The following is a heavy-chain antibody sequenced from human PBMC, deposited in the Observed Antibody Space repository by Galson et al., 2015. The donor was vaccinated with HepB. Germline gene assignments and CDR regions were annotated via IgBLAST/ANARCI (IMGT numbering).Heavy chain of an antibody. J-gene: IGHJ3*02. V-gene: IGHV3-23*01. CDR3: AYCSGGSCYSHGFDI. CDR1: GFTFSGYA. CDR2: ISASTTST. Sequence: SLRLSCAGSGFTFSGYAMGWVHQAPGKGLEWVSSISASTTSTFYADSVKGRFTISRDNSKNTLFLQMNSLRAEDSAVYYCAYCSGGSCYSHGFDIRGQGTAVTVSS. D-gene: IGHD2-15*01.